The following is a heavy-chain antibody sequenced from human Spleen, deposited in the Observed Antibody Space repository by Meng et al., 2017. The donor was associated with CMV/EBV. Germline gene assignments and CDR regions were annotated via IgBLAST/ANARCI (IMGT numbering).Heavy chain of an antibody. CDR2: ISGSGSTI. V-gene: IGHV3-11*01. D-gene: IGHD3-3*01. CDR3: ARRFRFNGMDV. Sequence: GGSLRLSCAASGFAFDNYAMSWVRQAPGKGLEWVSAISGSGSTIYYADSVKGRFTISRDNAKNSLYLQMNSLRAEDTAVYYCARRFRFNGMDVWGQGTTVTVSS. J-gene: IGHJ6*02. CDR1: GFAFDNYA.